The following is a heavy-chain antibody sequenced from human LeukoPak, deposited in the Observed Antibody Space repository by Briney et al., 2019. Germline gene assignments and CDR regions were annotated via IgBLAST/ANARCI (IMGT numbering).Heavy chain of an antibody. V-gene: IGHV3-33*01. CDR3: ARGVVVITTGAFDI. J-gene: IGHJ3*02. D-gene: IGHD3-22*01. CDR2: IWYDGSNK. Sequence: GGSLRPSCAASGFTFSSYGMHWVRQAPGKGLEWVAVIWYDGSNKYYADSVKGRFTISRDNSKNTLYLQMNSLRAEDTAVYYCARGVVVITTGAFDIWGQGTMVTVSS. CDR1: GFTFSSYG.